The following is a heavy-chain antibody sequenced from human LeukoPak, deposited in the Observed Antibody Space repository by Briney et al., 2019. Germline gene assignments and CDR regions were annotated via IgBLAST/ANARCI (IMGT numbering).Heavy chain of an antibody. Sequence: PGGSLRLSCAASGFTFSGYGMHWVRQAPGKGLEWVAVIWYDGSNKYYADSVKGRFTISRDNSKNTLYLQMNSLRAEDTAVYYCARDDYGGKFDYWGQGTLVTVSS. CDR3: ARDDYGGKFDY. CDR1: GFTFSGYG. D-gene: IGHD4-23*01. J-gene: IGHJ4*02. CDR2: IWYDGSNK. V-gene: IGHV3-33*01.